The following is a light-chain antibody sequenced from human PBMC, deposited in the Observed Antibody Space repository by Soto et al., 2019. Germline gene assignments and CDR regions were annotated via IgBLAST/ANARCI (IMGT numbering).Light chain of an antibody. CDR1: RSISSRH. CDR2: APS. CDR3: QHYDTSLRT. J-gene: IGKJ1*01. V-gene: IGKV3-20*01. Sequence: EDVFTVGTDTPSLASGEVATLACRASRSISSRHLAWYQQKPGQAPRLLIYAPSTRATDIPDKFSGSGSGAAFTLSLSRLEPEDFAVYSCQHYDTSLRTFGPGTKVDIK.